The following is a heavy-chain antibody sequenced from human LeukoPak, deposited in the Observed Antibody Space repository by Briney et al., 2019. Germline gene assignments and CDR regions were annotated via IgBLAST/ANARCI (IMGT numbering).Heavy chain of an antibody. V-gene: IGHV4-39*01. D-gene: IGHD1-26*01. CDR1: GGSISSGDYY. J-gene: IGHJ4*02. CDR2: IFYTGST. CDR3: ARLGGSYGLDS. Sequence: SETLSLTCTVSGGSISSGDYYWGCIRQSPGKGLEWIGSIFYTGSTYYNPSLKSRVTISIDTSKRQFSLKLRSVTAADTAIYYCARLGGSYGLDSWGQGTLVTVSS.